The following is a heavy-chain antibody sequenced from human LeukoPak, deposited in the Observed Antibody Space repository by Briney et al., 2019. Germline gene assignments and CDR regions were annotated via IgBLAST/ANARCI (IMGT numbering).Heavy chain of an antibody. CDR3: AKDQLWGDYYDTSGYPTFDY. CDR1: GFIFSQFL. J-gene: IGHJ4*02. Sequence: GGSLRLSCAGSGFIFSQFLIQWVRQVPGKGLVWVSRINGDGSRTNYADSVKGRFTISKDNSKNTLYLQMSSLRAEDTAVYYCAKDQLWGDYYDTSGYPTFDYWGQGTLVTVSS. D-gene: IGHD3-22*01. CDR2: INGDGSRT. V-gene: IGHV3-74*01.